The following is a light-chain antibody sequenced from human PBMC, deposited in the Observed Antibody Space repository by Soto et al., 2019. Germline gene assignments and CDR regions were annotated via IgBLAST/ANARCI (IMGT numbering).Light chain of an antibody. CDR2: DAS. Sequence: DIVLTQSPATLSLSPGERATLSCRASQSVSSYLVWFQQKPGQAPRLLIYDASTRATGIRARFSGSGSGTDFTLTISSLEPEDFAVYYCQQRSNWPLTFGPGTKVDIK. CDR3: QQRSNWPLT. CDR1: QSVSSY. V-gene: IGKV3-11*01. J-gene: IGKJ3*01.